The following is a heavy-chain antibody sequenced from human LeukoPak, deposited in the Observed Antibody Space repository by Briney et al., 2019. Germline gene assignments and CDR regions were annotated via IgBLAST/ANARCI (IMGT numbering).Heavy chain of an antibody. CDR1: GYSISSGYY. V-gene: IGHV4-38-2*02. D-gene: IGHD3-22*01. CDR3: ARSSGYMSY. Sequence: PSETLSLTCTVSGYSISSGYYWGWIRQPPGKGLEWIGSIYHSGSTYYNPSLKNRVTISVDTSKNQFSLKLTSVTAADTAVYYCARSSGYMSYWGQGTLVTVSS. J-gene: IGHJ4*02. CDR2: IYHSGST.